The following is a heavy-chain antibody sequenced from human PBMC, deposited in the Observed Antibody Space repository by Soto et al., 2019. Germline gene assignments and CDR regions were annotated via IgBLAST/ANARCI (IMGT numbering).Heavy chain of an antibody. Sequence: QVQLVQSGAEVKKPGASVKVSCKASGYSFIHYYIHWVRQAPGQGLEWMAIINPNGGSTNYAQKFHGRVTVTSDTSTSTVSMELNCLGSDDTAMYFCARSLLQGDFWGQGTLVTVSS. V-gene: IGHV1-46*01. CDR1: GYSFIHYY. CDR3: ARSLLQGDF. D-gene: IGHD2-21*01. CDR2: INPNGGST. J-gene: IGHJ4*02.